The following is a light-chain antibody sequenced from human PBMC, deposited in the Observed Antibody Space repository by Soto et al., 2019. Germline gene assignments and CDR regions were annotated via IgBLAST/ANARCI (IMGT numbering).Light chain of an antibody. Sequence: QSALTQPPSASGTPGQRVTISCSGSSSKIGSNTVNCYQQLPGTAPKLLIYSNNQRPSGVPDRFSGSKFGTSSSLAFSGLQSEDEADYYCAAWDDSLNALFGGGTKVTVL. CDR2: SNN. V-gene: IGLV1-44*01. CDR1: SSKIGSNT. J-gene: IGLJ2*01. CDR3: AAWDDSLNAL.